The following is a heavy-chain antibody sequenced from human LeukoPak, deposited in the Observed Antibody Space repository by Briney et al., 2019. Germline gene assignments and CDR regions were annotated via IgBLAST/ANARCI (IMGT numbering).Heavy chain of an antibody. V-gene: IGHV4-59*01. CDR1: GGSISSYY. CDR2: IYYSGST. CDR3: ASLRYSSSWLDFYY. Sequence: PSETLSLTCTVSGGSISSYYWSWIRQPPGKGLEWIGYIYYSGSTNYNPSLKSRVTISVDTSKNQFSLKLSSVTAADTAVYYCASLRYSSSWLDFYYRGQGTLVTVSS. J-gene: IGHJ4*02. D-gene: IGHD6-13*01.